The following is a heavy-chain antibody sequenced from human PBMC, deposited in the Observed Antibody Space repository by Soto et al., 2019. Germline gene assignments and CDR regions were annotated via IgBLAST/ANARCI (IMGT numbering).Heavy chain of an antibody. V-gene: IGHV3-9*01. CDR2: ISWKSGSI. D-gene: IGHD3-10*01. Sequence: EVQLVESGGGLVQPGRSLRLSCAASGFTVDDYAMHWVRQAPGKGLDWVSGISWKSGSIGYADSVKGRFTISRDNATNSLYLQMNSLRAEDTALYYCAKGGITIRFAFQHWGQGTLVTVSS. CDR3: AKGGITIRFAFQH. J-gene: IGHJ1*01. CDR1: GFTVDDYA.